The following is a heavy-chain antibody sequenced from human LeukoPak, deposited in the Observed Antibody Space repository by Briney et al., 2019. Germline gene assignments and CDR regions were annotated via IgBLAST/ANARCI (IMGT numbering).Heavy chain of an antibody. CDR1: AFTFSSYG. Sequence: GKSLRLSCAASAFTFSSYGMHWVRQAPGKGLEWVAVISFDGSNTSYVDSVKGRFTISRDNSRNTLYLQMNSLRAEDTAVYYCAKYWQLVAPSYYYYYMDVWGKGTTVTVSS. CDR3: AKYWQLVAPSYYYYYMDV. J-gene: IGHJ6*03. D-gene: IGHD6-6*01. CDR2: ISFDGSNT. V-gene: IGHV3-30*18.